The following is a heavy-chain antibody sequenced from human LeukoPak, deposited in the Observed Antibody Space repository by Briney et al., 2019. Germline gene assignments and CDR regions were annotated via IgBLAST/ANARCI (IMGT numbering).Heavy chain of an antibody. CDR3: ARDYDYVWGSYRHTFLY. D-gene: IGHD3-16*02. Sequence: ASVKVSCKASGYTLTSYGITWVRQAPGQGLEWMGWISAYNGNTDYAQKLQGRVTMTTDTSTSTAYMELRSLRSDDTAVYYCARDYDYVWGSYRHTFLYWGQGTLVTVSS. J-gene: IGHJ4*02. V-gene: IGHV1-18*01. CDR2: ISAYNGNT. CDR1: GYTLTSYG.